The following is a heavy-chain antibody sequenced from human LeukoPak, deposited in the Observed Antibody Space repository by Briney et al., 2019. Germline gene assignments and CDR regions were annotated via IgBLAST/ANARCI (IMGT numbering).Heavy chain of an antibody. CDR3: AKEIQLWFDYYYYGMDV. J-gene: IGHJ6*02. CDR2: ISYDGSNK. V-gene: IGHV3-30*18. D-gene: IGHD5-18*01. Sequence: GGSLRLSCAASGFTFSSYGMPWVRQAPGKGLEWVAVISYDGSNKYYADSVKGRFTISRDNSKNTLYLQMNSLRAEDTAVYYCAKEIQLWFDYYYYGMDVWGQGTTVTVSS. CDR1: GFTFSSYG.